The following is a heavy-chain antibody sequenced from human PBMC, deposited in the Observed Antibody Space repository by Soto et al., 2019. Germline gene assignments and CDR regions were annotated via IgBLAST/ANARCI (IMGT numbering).Heavy chain of an antibody. D-gene: IGHD2-2*02. J-gene: IGHJ6*02. Sequence: GGSLRLSCAASGFTFSSYVMHWVRQSPGKGLEWVAVISYDGSNKYYADSVKGRFTISRDNSKNTLYLQMNSLRAEDTAVYYCAKNVGAYCSSTSCYREYYYYYYGMDVWGQGTTVTVSS. CDR1: GFTFSSYV. V-gene: IGHV3-30*18. CDR2: ISYDGSNK. CDR3: AKNVGAYCSSTSCYREYYYYYYGMDV.